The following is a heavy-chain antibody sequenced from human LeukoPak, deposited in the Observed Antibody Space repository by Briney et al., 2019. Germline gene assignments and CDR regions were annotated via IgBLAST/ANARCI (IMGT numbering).Heavy chain of an antibody. Sequence: ASVKVSCKVSGYTLTELSMHWVRQAPGKGLEWMGGFDPEDGETIYAQKFQGRVTMTEDTSTDTAYMELSRLRSDDTAVYYCAREIGGSPSYPFDYWGQGTLVTVSS. CDR3: AREIGGSPSYPFDY. CDR1: GYTLTELS. CDR2: FDPEDGET. D-gene: IGHD6-6*01. V-gene: IGHV1-24*01. J-gene: IGHJ4*02.